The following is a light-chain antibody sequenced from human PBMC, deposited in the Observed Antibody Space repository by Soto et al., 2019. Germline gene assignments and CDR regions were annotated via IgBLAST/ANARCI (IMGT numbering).Light chain of an antibody. Sequence: DIQMTQSPSSLSASAGDRVTVTCRASQSISSYLNWYQQKPGEAPKLLIYAASTLQSGVPTRFSGSGSGTDFTLTISSLQPGDFATYYCQQSYSIPYTFGQGTKLEIK. CDR2: AAS. CDR1: QSISSY. V-gene: IGKV1-39*01. CDR3: QQSYSIPYT. J-gene: IGKJ2*01.